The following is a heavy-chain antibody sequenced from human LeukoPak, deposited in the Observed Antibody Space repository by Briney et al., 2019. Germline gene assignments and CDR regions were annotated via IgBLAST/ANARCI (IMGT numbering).Heavy chain of an antibody. CDR1: GYTFTSYD. V-gene: IGHV1-8*01. CDR3: ARGQGSSWWGGYYYYGMDV. D-gene: IGHD6-13*01. J-gene: IGHJ6*02. CDR2: MNPNSGNT. Sequence: ASVKVSCKASGYTFTSYDINWVRQATGQGLEWMGWMNPNSGNTGYAQKFQGRVTMTRNTSISTAYMELSSLRSEDTAVYYCARGQGSSWWGGYYYYGMDVWGQGTTVTVSS.